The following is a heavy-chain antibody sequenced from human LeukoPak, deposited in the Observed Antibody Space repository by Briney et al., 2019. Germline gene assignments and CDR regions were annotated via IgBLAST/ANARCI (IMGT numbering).Heavy chain of an antibody. Sequence: SETLSLTCAVSGYSITSGYYWGWLRQPPGKGLGWIGSTYHSGTTYYNPSLRSRVTISVDTSQNQFSLKLRSVTAEDTAVYYCVYTSGWTNFYYYGMDVWGQGTTVTVSS. CDR2: TYHSGTT. V-gene: IGHV4-38-2*01. CDR1: GYSITSGYY. D-gene: IGHD6-19*01. J-gene: IGHJ6*02. CDR3: VYTSGWTNFYYYGMDV.